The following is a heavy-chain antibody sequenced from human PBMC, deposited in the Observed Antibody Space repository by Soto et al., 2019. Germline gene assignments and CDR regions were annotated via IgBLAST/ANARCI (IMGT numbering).Heavy chain of an antibody. J-gene: IGHJ6*02. CDR1: GFTFSSYS. CDR2: ISSSSSYI. CDR3: ARGRGAAGTDSVQYYGMDV. D-gene: IGHD6-13*01. Sequence: EVQLVESGGGLVKPGGSLRLSCAASGFTFSSYSMNWVRQAPGKGLEWVSSISSSSSYIYYADSVKGRFTISRDNAKNSXYXQMNSLRAEDTAVYYCARGRGAAGTDSVQYYGMDVWGQGTTVTVSS. V-gene: IGHV3-21*01.